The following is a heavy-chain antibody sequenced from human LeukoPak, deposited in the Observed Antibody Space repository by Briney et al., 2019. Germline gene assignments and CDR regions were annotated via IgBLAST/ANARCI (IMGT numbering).Heavy chain of an antibody. CDR2: ISSSGSTI. CDR1: GFTFSSYE. Sequence: HPGGSLRLSCAASGFTFSSYEMNWVRQAPGKGLEWVSYISSSGSTIYYADSVKGRFTISRDNAKNSLYLQMNSLRAEDTAIYYCAKSRVGGSGSCDYWGQGTLVTVSS. CDR3: AKSRVGGSGSCDY. D-gene: IGHD3-10*01. J-gene: IGHJ4*02. V-gene: IGHV3-48*03.